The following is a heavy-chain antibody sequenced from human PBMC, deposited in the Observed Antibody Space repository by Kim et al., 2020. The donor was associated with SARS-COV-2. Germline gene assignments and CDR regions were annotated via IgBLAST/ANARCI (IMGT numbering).Heavy chain of an antibody. CDR2: IYHSGST. Sequence: SETLSLTCAVSGGSISSSNWWSWVRQPPGKGLEWIGEIYHSGSTNYNPSLKSRVTISVDKSKNQFSLKLSSVTAADTAVYYCARGPRIAAAQKAWYDPWGQGTLVTVSS. CDR3: ARGPRIAAAQKAWYDP. CDR1: GGSISSSNW. V-gene: IGHV4-4*02. D-gene: IGHD6-13*01. J-gene: IGHJ5*02.